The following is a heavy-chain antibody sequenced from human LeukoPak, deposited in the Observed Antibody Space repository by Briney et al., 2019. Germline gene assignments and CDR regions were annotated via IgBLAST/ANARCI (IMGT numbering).Heavy chain of an antibody. J-gene: IGHJ5*02. D-gene: IGHD2-2*01. CDR1: GGSISSSSYY. CDR3: ARVPDSTPPNWFDP. Sequence: SETLSLTCTVSGGSISSSSYYWGWIRQPPGKGLEWIGSIYYSGSTYYNPPLKSRVTISVDTSKNQFSLKLSSVTAADTAVYYCARVPDSTPPNWFDPWGQGTLVTVSS. V-gene: IGHV4-39*07. CDR2: IYYSGST.